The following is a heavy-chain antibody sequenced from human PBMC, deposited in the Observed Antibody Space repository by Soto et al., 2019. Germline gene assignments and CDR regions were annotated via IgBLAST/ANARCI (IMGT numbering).Heavy chain of an antibody. D-gene: IGHD6-13*01. CDR1: GFTFSSYW. Sequence: GSLRLSCAASGFTFSSYWMSWVRQAPGKGLEWVANIKQDGSEKYYVDSVKGRFTISRDNAKKSLSLQMNSLRAEDTAVYYCARDYDSSWPNFDCWGQGTLVTVSS. CDR3: ARDYDSSWPNFDC. J-gene: IGHJ4*02. V-gene: IGHV3-7*01. CDR2: IKQDGSEK.